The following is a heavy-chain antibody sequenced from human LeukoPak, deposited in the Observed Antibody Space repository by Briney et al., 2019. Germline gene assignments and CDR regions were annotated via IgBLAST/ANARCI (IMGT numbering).Heavy chain of an antibody. CDR3: AKVPRDGYNLYFDY. CDR2: ISGSGGST. V-gene: IGHV3-23*01. CDR1: GFTFSSYG. D-gene: IGHD5-24*01. Sequence: QPGRSLRLSCAASGFTFSSYGMHWVRQGPGKGLEWVSGISGSGGSTYYADSVKGRFTISRDKSKNTLYLQMNSLRAEDTAVYYCAKVPRDGYNLYFDYWGQGTLVTVSS. J-gene: IGHJ4*02.